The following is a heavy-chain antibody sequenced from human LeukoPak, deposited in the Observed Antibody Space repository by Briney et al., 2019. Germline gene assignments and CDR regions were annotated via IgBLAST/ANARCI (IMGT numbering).Heavy chain of an antibody. CDR1: GFTFSSCG. CDR2: IWYDGSNK. V-gene: IGHV3-33*01. Sequence: GGSLILSCAASGFTFSSCGMHWVRQAPGKGLEWVAVIWYDGSNKYYADSVKGRFTISKDNSKNTLYLQMNSLRAEDTAVYYCARRRGYSGYDLDYWGQGTLVTVSS. J-gene: IGHJ4*02. D-gene: IGHD5-12*01. CDR3: ARRRGYSGYDLDY.